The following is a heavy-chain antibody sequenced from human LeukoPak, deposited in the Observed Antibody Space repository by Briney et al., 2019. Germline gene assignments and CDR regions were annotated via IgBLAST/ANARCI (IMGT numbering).Heavy chain of an antibody. D-gene: IGHD6-19*01. CDR1: GFTFSTYS. J-gene: IGHJ4*02. CDR2: ISTGSSYI. Sequence: GGSLRLSCSASGFTFSTYSMTWVRQAPEKGLEWVSSISTGSSYIFYGDSVKGRFTISRDNADNSLYLQMNSLRAEDTAVYYCARTRDSSGCLDFWGQGTLVTVSS. CDR3: ARTRDSSGCLDF. V-gene: IGHV3-21*01.